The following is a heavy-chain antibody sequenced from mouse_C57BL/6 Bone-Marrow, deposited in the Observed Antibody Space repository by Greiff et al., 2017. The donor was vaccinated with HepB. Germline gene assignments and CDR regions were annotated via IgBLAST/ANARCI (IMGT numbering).Heavy chain of an antibody. D-gene: IGHD1-1*01. CDR3: AGSYWYFDV. J-gene: IGHJ1*03. Sequence: EVQLQQSGPGMVKPSQSLSLTCTVTGYSITSGYDWHWIRHFPGNKLEWMGYISYSGSTNYNPSLKSRISITHDTSKNHFFLKLNSVTTEDTATYYCAGSYWYFDVWGTGTTVTVSS. CDR2: ISYSGST. CDR1: GYSITSGYD. V-gene: IGHV3-1*01.